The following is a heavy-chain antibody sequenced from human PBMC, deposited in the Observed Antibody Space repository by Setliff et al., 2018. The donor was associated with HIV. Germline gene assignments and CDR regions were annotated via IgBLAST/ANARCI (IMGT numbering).Heavy chain of an antibody. D-gene: IGHD4-4*01. Sequence: PSETLSLTCTVSGDSISDYYWTWIRQPPGKGLEWIGYIYHSGSTNYNPSLKSRATISVDTSKNQFSLKLTSLTAADTAVYYCARAYDYSNYFHYYMDVWGKGTTVTVSS. V-gene: IGHV4-59*01. CDR2: IYHSGST. CDR1: GDSISDYY. J-gene: IGHJ6*03. CDR3: ARAYDYSNYFHYYMDV.